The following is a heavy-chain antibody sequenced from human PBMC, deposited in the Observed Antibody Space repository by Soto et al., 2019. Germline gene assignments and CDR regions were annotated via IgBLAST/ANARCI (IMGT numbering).Heavy chain of an antibody. Sequence: QVQLVESGGGVVQPGRSLRLSCAASGFTFSSYGMHWVRQAPGKGLEWVAVISYDGSNKYYADSVKGRFTISRNKSKNTLYLQMNSLRAEDTAVYYCAKTLYGSYPVYWGQGTLVTVSS. V-gene: IGHV3-30*18. CDR1: GFTFSSYG. J-gene: IGHJ4*02. CDR2: ISYDGSNK. CDR3: AKTLYGSYPVY. D-gene: IGHD1-26*01.